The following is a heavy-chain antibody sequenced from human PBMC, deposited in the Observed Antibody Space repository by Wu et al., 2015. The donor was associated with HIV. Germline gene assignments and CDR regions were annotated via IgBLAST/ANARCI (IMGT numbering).Heavy chain of an antibody. J-gene: IGHJ4*02. CDR3: ARLQSLHGLYSNADY. D-gene: IGHD5-24*01. CDR1: GYTFTEYY. CDR2: INPNRGGT. V-gene: IGHV1-2*02. Sequence: QVQLLQSGAEVKKPGASVMVSCKAAGYTFTEYYIYWVRQAPGQGLEWMGWINPNRGGTKYAQKFQGRVTMTRDTAVSTAYMELNSLRFDDTAVYYCARLQSLHGLYSNADYWGQGTLVTVSS.